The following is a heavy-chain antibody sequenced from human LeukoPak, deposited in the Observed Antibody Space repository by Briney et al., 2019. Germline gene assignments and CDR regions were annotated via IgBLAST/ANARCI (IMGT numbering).Heavy chain of an antibody. J-gene: IGHJ4*02. CDR1: GYTFTGYF. Sequence: GASVKVSFKASGYTFTGYFVHWVRQAPGQGLEWMGLINPNSGGTNYAQKFQGRVTMTRDTSINTVYMELSRLRSDDTAVYYCARDGYSYGIFDYWGQGTLVTVSS. V-gene: IGHV1-2*02. D-gene: IGHD5-18*01. CDR3: ARDGYSYGIFDY. CDR2: INPNSGGT.